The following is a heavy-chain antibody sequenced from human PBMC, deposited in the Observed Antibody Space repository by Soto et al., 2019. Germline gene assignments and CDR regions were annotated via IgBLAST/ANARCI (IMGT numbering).Heavy chain of an antibody. CDR1: GLIFSGNS. D-gene: IGHD3-22*01. V-gene: IGHV3-21*01. CDR2: ISASSSYV. Sequence: PGGSLSLSCAVSGLIFSGNSMNWVRQSPGRGLEWVSSISASSSYVHYADSVKGRFTITRDNAKNSLSLQMDSLRVEDTAVYYCSRGGTAYSSGSRGYYVEYWGQGTLVTVSS. CDR3: SRGGTAYSSGSRGYYVEY. J-gene: IGHJ4*02.